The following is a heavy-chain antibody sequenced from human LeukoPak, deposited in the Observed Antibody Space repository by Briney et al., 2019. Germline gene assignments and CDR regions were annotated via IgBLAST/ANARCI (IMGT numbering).Heavy chain of an antibody. D-gene: IGHD5-18*01. V-gene: IGHV4-34*01. CDR1: GGSFSGYY. J-gene: IGHJ4*02. Sequence: SETLSLTCAVYGGSFSGYYWSWIRQPPGKGLEWIGEINHSGSTNYNPSLKSRVTMSVDTSKNQFSLKLSSVTAADTAVYYCASYSVVDTAIGYWGQGTLVTVSS. CDR3: ASYSVVDTAIGY. CDR2: INHSGST.